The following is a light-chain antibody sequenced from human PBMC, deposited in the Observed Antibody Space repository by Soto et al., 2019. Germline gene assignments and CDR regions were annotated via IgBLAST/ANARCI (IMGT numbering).Light chain of an antibody. CDR1: QSISRNY. CDR2: HAS. CDR3: QQYGSSPFT. Sequence: EIVLTQSAGTLSLSPGARATLSCRASQSISRNYLVWYQQKPGQAPRLLIYHASRRATGIPDRFSGSGSGTDFTLAISRLEPEDFAVYYCQQYGSSPFTFGGGTKVEIK. J-gene: IGKJ4*01. V-gene: IGKV3-20*01.